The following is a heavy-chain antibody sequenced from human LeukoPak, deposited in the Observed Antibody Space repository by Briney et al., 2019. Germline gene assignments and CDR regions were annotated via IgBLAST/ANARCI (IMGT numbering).Heavy chain of an antibody. CDR1: GYTFTSYG. D-gene: IGHD6-13*01. J-gene: IGHJ4*02. Sequence: ASVTVSCKASGYTFTSYGITWVRQAPGQGLEWMGWISPYNGKTNYAQKLQGRVTMTTDTSTSTDFMELRSLRSDDTAVYYCARDLAAAGFHFDYWGQGTLVTVSS. V-gene: IGHV1-18*01. CDR3: ARDLAAAGFHFDY. CDR2: ISPYNGKT.